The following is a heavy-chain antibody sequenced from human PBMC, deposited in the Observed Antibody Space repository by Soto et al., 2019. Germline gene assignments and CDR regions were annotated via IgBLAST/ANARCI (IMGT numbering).Heavy chain of an antibody. Sequence: SETLSLTCTVSGGSISSYYWSWIRQPPGKGLEWIGYIYYSGSTNYNPSLKSRVTISVDTSKNQFSLKLSSVTAADTAVYYCARGRVPAAIHKWGQGTPVTVSS. CDR3: ARGRVPAAIHK. J-gene: IGHJ4*02. CDR1: GGSISSYY. CDR2: IYYSGST. V-gene: IGHV4-59*01. D-gene: IGHD2-2*01.